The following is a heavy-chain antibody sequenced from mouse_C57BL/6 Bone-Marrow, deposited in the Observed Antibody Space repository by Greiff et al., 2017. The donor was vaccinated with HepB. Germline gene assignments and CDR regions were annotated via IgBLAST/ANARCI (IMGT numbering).Heavy chain of an antibody. CDR2: INPSSGYT. Sequence: VHLQQSGAELARPGASVKMSCKASGYTFTSYTMHWVKQRPGQGLEWIGYINPSSGYTKNNQKFKDKATLTADKSPSTAYMQLSSLTSEDSAVYYCARSPLDCYDWYFDVWGTGTTVTVSS. CDR1: GYTFTSYT. CDR3: ARSPLDCYDWYFDV. J-gene: IGHJ1*03. D-gene: IGHD1-1*01. V-gene: IGHV1-4*01.